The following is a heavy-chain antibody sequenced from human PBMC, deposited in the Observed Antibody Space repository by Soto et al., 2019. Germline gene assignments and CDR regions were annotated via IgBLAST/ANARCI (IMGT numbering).Heavy chain of an antibody. CDR1: GFTFSSYA. D-gene: IGHD2-15*01. V-gene: IGHV3-23*01. CDR3: ARGNKDIVVVVAATPYYYYGMDV. CDR2: ISGSGGST. J-gene: IGHJ6*02. Sequence: EVQLLESGGGLVQPGGSLRLSCAASGFTFSSYAMSWVRQAPGKGLEWVSAISGSGGSTYYADSVKGRFTISRDNSKNTLYLQMNSLRAEDTAVYYCARGNKDIVVVVAATPYYYYGMDVWGQGTTVTVSS.